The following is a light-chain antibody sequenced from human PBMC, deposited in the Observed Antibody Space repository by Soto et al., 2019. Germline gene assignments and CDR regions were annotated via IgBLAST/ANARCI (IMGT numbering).Light chain of an antibody. J-gene: IGKJ1*01. CDR2: AAS. CDR3: QQYDSFPWT. V-gene: IGKV1-8*01. CDR1: QGISSY. Sequence: AIRMTQSPSSFSASIGDRVTITCRASQGISSYLAWYQQKPGKAPNLLIYAASSLQSGVPSRFSGSGSGTDFTLTISCLQSEDFATYYCQQYDSFPWTFGQGTEVEIK.